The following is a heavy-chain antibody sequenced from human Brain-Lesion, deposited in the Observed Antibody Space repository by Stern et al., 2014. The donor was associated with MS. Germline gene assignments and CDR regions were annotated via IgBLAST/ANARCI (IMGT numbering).Heavy chain of an antibody. J-gene: IGHJ6*02. CDR1: GGSISSGGYY. CDR3: ARGRVVPGFQYYATDV. Sequence: VQLVESGPGLVKPSQTLSLSCTVSGGSISSGGYYWSWIRQPAGKGLEWIGRIFNSGSTSYNPSLKSRVTISIDTPKTQFSLSLNSMTAADTAVYYCARGRVVPGFQYYATDVWGQGTTVIVSS. CDR2: IFNSGST. V-gene: IGHV4-61*02. D-gene: IGHD2-2*01.